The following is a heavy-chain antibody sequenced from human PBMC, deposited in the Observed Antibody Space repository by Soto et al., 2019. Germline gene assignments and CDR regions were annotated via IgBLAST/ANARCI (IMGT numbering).Heavy chain of an antibody. V-gene: IGHV3-30-3*01. Sequence: ESGGGVVQPGRSLRLSCAASGFTFSSYAMHWVRQAPGKGLEWVAVISYDGSNKYYADSVKGRFTISRDNSKNTLYLQMNSLRAEDTAVYYCASEERIQLWSNYYYGMDVWGQGTTVTVSS. CDR1: GFTFSSYA. CDR2: ISYDGSNK. D-gene: IGHD5-18*01. CDR3: ASEERIQLWSNYYYGMDV. J-gene: IGHJ6*02.